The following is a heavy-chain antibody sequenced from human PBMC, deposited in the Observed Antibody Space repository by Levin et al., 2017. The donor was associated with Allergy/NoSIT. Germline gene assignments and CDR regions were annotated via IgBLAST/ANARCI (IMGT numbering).Heavy chain of an antibody. CDR2: SRNKANNYIT. V-gene: IGHV3-72*01. CDR3: VREAAASVFDL. J-gene: IGHJ3*01. D-gene: IGHD5/OR15-5a*01. Sequence: PGGSLRLSCAASEFTFSHHYMDWVRQAPGKGLEWVGRSRNKANNYITEYAASVKGRFTISREDSKNSAYLEMNSMKSDDTAVYFCVREAAASVFDLWGQGTMVTVSP. CDR1: EFTFSHHY.